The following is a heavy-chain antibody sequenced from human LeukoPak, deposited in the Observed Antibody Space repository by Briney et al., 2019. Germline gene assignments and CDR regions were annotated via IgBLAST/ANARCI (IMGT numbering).Heavy chain of an antibody. CDR3: ASLDYSSGWYTADY. V-gene: IGHV3-30-3*01. CDR1: GFTFSSYA. Sequence: GGSLRLSCAASGFTFSSYAMHWVRQAPGKGLEWVAVISYDGSNKYYADSVKGRFTISRDNSKNTLYLQMNSLRAEDTAVYYCASLDYSSGWYTADYWGHGTLVTVSS. D-gene: IGHD6-19*01. CDR2: ISYDGSNK. J-gene: IGHJ4*01.